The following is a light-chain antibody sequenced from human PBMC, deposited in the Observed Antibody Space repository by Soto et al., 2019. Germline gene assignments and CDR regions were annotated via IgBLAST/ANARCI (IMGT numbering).Light chain of an antibody. CDR1: QSVSSN. J-gene: IGKJ4*01. V-gene: IGKV3-15*01. CDR2: GAS. CDR3: QQYNKWLLT. Sequence: EVVMTQSPATLSVSPGERATLSCRASQSVSSNLARYQQKPGQAPRLLIYGASTRATGSPARFSGSGSGTEFTLTISSLQSEDFAVYHGQQYNKWLLTFGGGTKVEIK.